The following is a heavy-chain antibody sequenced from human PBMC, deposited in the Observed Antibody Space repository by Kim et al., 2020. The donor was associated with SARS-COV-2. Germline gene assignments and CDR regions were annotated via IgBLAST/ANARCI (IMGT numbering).Heavy chain of an antibody. CDR2: SRDRANGYST. Sequence: GGSLRLSCAAYGFIFSDHYLDWVRQAPGKGLEWVARSRDRANGYSTAYAASVKGRFTLSRDGSKKTLYLQMDSLKTDDTAMYYCVRRTEYDNSGYGAFDFWGLGTMVTVSP. J-gene: IGHJ3*01. V-gene: IGHV3-72*01. CDR1: GFIFSDHY. D-gene: IGHD5-12*01. CDR3: VRRTEYDNSGYGAFDF.